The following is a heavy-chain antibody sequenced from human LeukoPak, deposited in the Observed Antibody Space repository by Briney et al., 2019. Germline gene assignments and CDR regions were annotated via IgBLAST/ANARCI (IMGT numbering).Heavy chain of an antibody. CDR3: ARDKGMSSGYYYLDY. V-gene: IGHV1-2*02. CDR1: GYTFTSYD. CDR2: INPNSGGT. J-gene: IGHJ4*02. D-gene: IGHD3-22*01. Sequence: ASVKVSCKASGYTFTSYDINWVRQATGQGLGWMGWINPNSGGTNYAQKFLGRVTMTRDTSISTAYMELSRLRSDDTAVYYCARDKGMSSGYYYLDYWGQGTLVTVSS.